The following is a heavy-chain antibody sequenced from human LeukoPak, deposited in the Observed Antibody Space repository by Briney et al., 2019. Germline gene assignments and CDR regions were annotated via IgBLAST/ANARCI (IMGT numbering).Heavy chain of an antibody. CDR3: VRPRPGLAGAFDI. CDR2: IYYSGST. V-gene: IGHV4-59*08. CDR1: GASISSYY. Sequence: SETLSLTCSVSGASISSYYWSWIRQPPGKGLEWIGYIYYSGSTNYNPSLKSRLTISLDTSKNQFSLKLTSVTAADTAVYYCVRPRPGLAGAFDIWGHGTMVTVSS. J-gene: IGHJ3*02. D-gene: IGHD6-19*01.